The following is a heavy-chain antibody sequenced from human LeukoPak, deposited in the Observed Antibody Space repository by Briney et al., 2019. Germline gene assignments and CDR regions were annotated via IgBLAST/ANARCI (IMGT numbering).Heavy chain of an antibody. CDR1: GYTFIGYY. J-gene: IGHJ5*02. CDR2: MNPNSGNT. Sequence: ASVKVSCKASGYTFIGYYMYWVRQATGQGLEWMGWMNPNSGNTGYAQKFQGRVTMTRNTSISTAYMELSSLRSEDTAVYYCARGQTYYDYVWGSYRLSWFDPWGQGTLVTVSS. CDR3: ARGQTYYDYVWGSYRLSWFDP. V-gene: IGHV1-8*02. D-gene: IGHD3-16*02.